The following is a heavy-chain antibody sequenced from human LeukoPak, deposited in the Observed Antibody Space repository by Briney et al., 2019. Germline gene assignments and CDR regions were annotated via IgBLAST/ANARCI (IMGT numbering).Heavy chain of an antibody. CDR2: MNEYGSEK. CDR1: GFSFSSYW. CDR3: ARVLYGSRVNVIDS. D-gene: IGHD2-2*01. J-gene: IGHJ4*02. V-gene: IGHV3-7*01. Sequence: GGSLRVSCAASGFSFSSYWMTWVRQAPGKGLEWVANMNEYGSEKYYVDSVRGRFTISRDNAENSLFLHMNSLRVEDTAVYRCARVLYGSRVNVIDSWGPGTLVTVSS.